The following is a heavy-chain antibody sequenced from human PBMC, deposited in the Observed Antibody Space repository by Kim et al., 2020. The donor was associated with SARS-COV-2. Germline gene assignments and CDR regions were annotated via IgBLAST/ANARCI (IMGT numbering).Heavy chain of an antibody. CDR1: GGSFSGYY. D-gene: IGHD2-15*01. J-gene: IGHJ4*02. Sequence: SETLSLTCAVYGGSFSGYYWSWIRQPPGKGLEWIGEINHSGSTNYNPSLKSRVTISVDTSKNQFSLKLSSVTAADTAVYYCARGRIVVVVAATPGFDYWGQGTLVTVSS. CDR3: ARGRIVVVVAATPGFDY. CDR2: INHSGST. V-gene: IGHV4-34*01.